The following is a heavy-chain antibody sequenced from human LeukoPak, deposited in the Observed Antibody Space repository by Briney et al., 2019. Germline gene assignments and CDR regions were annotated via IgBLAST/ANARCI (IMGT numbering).Heavy chain of an antibody. CDR2: IIPIFGTA. J-gene: IGHJ6*02. Sequence: ASVTVSFTASGGTFSIYAISWVRQAPGQGLEWMGGIIPIFGTANYAQKFQGRVTITADESTSTAYMELSSLRSEDTAVYYCARSPRPPKEGATTLYYGMDVWGQGTTVTVSS. D-gene: IGHD1-26*01. V-gene: IGHV1-69*13. CDR3: ARSPRPPKEGATTLYYGMDV. CDR1: GGTFSIYA.